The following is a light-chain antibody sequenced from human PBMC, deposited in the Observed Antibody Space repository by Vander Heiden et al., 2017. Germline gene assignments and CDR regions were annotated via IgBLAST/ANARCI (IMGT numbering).Light chain of an antibody. CDR2: DTS. V-gene: IGKV3-15*01. Sequence: IVMTQSPATLSVSPGERATLSCRASQSVRSHLAWYQQKPGQAPRLLSYDTSTRATGVQARFSGSGSETEFTLTISSLQSEDLAVYYCQQYYNWWTFGQGTKVELK. J-gene: IGKJ1*01. CDR3: QQYYNWWT. CDR1: QSVRSH.